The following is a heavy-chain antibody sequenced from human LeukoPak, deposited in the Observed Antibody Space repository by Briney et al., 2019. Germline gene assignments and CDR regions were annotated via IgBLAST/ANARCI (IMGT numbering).Heavy chain of an antibody. Sequence: GASAKVSCKACAYTFTSYGISWVRQAPGQGLEWMGWISAYNGNTNYAQKLQGRVTMTTDTYTSTAYMELRSLRSDDTAVYYCARDTYYDFWSGYLDAFDIWGQGTMVTVSS. D-gene: IGHD3-3*01. CDR1: AYTFTSYG. CDR2: ISAYNGNT. J-gene: IGHJ3*02. V-gene: IGHV1-18*01. CDR3: ARDTYYDFWSGYLDAFDI.